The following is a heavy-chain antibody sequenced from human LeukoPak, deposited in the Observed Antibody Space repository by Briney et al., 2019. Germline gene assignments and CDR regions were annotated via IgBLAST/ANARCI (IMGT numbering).Heavy chain of an antibody. V-gene: IGHV1-69*02. CDR1: GGTFSSYT. CDR3: ARVPYYYDSSGYYEIGSA. J-gene: IGHJ5*02. CDR2: IIPILGIA. Sequence: ASVKVSCKASGGTFSSYTIGWVRQAPGQGLEWMGRIIPILGIANYAQKFQGRVTITADKSTSTAYMELSSLRSEDTAVYYCARVPYYYDSSGYYEIGSAWGQGTLVTVSS. D-gene: IGHD3-22*01.